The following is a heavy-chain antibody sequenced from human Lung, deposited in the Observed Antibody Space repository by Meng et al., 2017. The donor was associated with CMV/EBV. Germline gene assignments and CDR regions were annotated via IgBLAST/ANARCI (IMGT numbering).Heavy chain of an antibody. CDR2: ISNSGAYI. V-gene: IGHV3-21*01. CDR1: GFTFSSYS. CDR3: TRDVSPRSSAYFAIYYFYALDV. D-gene: IGHD2-21*01. Sequence: SCAASGFTFSSYSMNWVRQAPGKGLEWVSSISNSGAYIYYADSVKGRFSISRDNAQNSLYLHMNSLRAEDTAVYYCTRDVSPRSSAYFAIYYFYALDVWXQETAVTVSS. J-gene: IGHJ6*02.